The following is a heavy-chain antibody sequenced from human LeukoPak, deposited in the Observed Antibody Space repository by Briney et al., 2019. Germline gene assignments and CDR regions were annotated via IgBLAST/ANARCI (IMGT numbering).Heavy chain of an antibody. V-gene: IGHV3-53*01. CDR2: IYSGGST. Sequence: GGSLRLSCAASGFTVSSNYMSWVRKAPGKGLEWVSVIYSGGSTYYAHSVKGRFTISRDDSKNTVYLQMNSLRAEDTAVYYCARTPGYCSGGSCYSGYYYDMDVWGKGTTVTVSS. D-gene: IGHD2-15*01. CDR1: GFTVSSNY. CDR3: ARTPGYCSGGSCYSGYYYDMDV. J-gene: IGHJ6*04.